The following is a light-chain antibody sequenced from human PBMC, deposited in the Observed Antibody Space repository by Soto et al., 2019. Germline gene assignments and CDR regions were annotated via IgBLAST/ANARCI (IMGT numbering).Light chain of an antibody. CDR2: EIN. V-gene: IGLV2-8*01. CDR3: SSFAGSNNFPYV. CDR1: SSDVGAYDY. J-gene: IGLJ1*01. Sequence: QSVLAQAPSASGSPGQSVTISCTGTSSDVGAYDYVSWYQQHPGKASKLMIYEINKRPSGVPDRFSGSKSGNTASLTVSGLQAEDEADYYCSSFAGSNNFPYVFGTGTKATVL.